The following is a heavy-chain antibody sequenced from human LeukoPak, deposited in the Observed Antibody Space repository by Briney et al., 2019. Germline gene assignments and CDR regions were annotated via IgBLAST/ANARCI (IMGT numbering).Heavy chain of an antibody. CDR2: INTDGTST. J-gene: IGHJ4*02. Sequence: GGSLRLSCAASGFTFSSYWMHWVRQAPGKGLVSVSRINTDGTSTTYADSVKGRFTISRDNAKNTLYLQMNSLRAEDTAVYYCARDYTYCGGDCYFDYWGQGTLVTVSS. D-gene: IGHD2-21*02. V-gene: IGHV3-74*01. CDR3: ARDYTYCGGDCYFDY. CDR1: GFTFSSYW.